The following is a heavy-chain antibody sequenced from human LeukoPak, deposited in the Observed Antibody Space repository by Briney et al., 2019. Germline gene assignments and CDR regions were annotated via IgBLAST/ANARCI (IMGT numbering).Heavy chain of an antibody. CDR1: GGSISSYY. D-gene: IGHD1-26*01. Sequence: PSETLSLTCTVSGGSISSYYWSWFRQPPGKGLEWIGYIYTSGSTNYNPSLKSRVTISVDTSKNQFSLKLSSVTAADTAVYYCAGSYARGGVDYWGQGTLVTVSS. CDR2: IYTSGST. V-gene: IGHV4-4*09. J-gene: IGHJ4*02. CDR3: AGSYARGGVDY.